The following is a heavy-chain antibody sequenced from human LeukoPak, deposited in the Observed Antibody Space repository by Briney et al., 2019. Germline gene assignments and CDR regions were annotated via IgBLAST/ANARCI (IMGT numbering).Heavy chain of an antibody. J-gene: IGHJ4*02. CDR2: TFHSGSP. Sequence: PSETLPLTCNVSGYSISSGYYWGWIRQPPGKALEWIGTTFHSGSPNYNPSLKSRVTISIDTSKNQFSLKLSSVTAADTAFYYCARDAGGDFDYWGQGTLVTVSS. V-gene: IGHV4-38-2*02. CDR1: GYSISSGYY. CDR3: ARDAGGDFDY. D-gene: IGHD2-21*01.